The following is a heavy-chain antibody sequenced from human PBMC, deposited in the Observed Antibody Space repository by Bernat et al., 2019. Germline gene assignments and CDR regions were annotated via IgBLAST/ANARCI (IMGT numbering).Heavy chain of an antibody. CDR3: ARLLRWGYFFDY. D-gene: IGHD4-23*01. CDR2: IYSGGTT. CDR1: GFTVSSNY. V-gene: IGHV3-53*01. J-gene: IGHJ4*02. Sequence: EVQLVESGGGLIQPGGSLRLSCAASGFTVSSNYVSWIRQAPGKGLEWVSIIYSGGTTYCADSVKGRFTITRDNSRNTLYLQMNSLRTEDAAVYYCARLLRWGYFFDYWGQGTLVTVSS.